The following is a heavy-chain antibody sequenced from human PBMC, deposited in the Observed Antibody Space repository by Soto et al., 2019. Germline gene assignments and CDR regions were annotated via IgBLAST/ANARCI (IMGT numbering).Heavy chain of an antibody. CDR2: IYYSGST. D-gene: IGHD3-3*01. J-gene: IGHJ4*02. CDR3: AREARFLEWPNYDY. Sequence: SETLSLTCTVSGGSISSGGYYWSWIRQHPGKGLEWIGYIYYSGSTYYNPSLKSRVTISVDTSKNQFSLKLSSVTAADTAVYYCAREARFLEWPNYDYWGQGTLVTVSS. CDR1: GGSISSGGYY. V-gene: IGHV4-31*02.